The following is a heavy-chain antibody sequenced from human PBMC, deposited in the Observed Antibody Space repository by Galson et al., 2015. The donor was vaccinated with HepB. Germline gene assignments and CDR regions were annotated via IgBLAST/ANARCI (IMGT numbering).Heavy chain of an antibody. D-gene: IGHD6-19*01. CDR3: ARYRAVGGDAFDL. V-gene: IGHV3-64*01. Sequence: SLRLSCAASGFTFSAYTIHWVRQAPGKGLEYVSTISSNGGSTYYANSVKGRFTISRDNSKNTLYLQMGNLGPEDMAVYYCARYRAVGGDAFDLWGQGTMVTVSS. J-gene: IGHJ3*01. CDR2: ISSNGGST. CDR1: GFTFSAYT.